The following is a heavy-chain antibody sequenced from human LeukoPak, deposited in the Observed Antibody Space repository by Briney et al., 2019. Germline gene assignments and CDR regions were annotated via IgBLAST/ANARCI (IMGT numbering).Heavy chain of an antibody. Sequence: SGRSLRLSCAASGFTFSSYGMHWVRQAPGKGLEWVAVISYDGSNKYYADSVKGRFTISRDNSKSTLYLQMNSLRVEDTAVYYCARDRSDYVDYYYGMDVWGQGTMVTVSS. V-gene: IGHV3-30*03. CDR1: GFTFSSYG. D-gene: IGHD4-17*01. J-gene: IGHJ6*02. CDR3: ARDRSDYVDYYYGMDV. CDR2: ISYDGSNK.